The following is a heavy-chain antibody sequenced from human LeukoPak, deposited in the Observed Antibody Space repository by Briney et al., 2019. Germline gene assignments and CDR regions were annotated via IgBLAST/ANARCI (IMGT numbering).Heavy chain of an antibody. V-gene: IGHV4-59*12. CDR2: IYYSGST. Sequence: SETLSLTCTVSGGSISSYYWSWIRQPPGKGLEWIGYIYYSGSTNYNSSFKSRVTISIDTSKNQFSLKLSSVTAADTAVYYCARDRCSGGTCSADYWGQGTLVTVSS. J-gene: IGHJ4*02. D-gene: IGHD2-15*01. CDR3: ARDRCSGGTCSADY. CDR1: GGSISSYY.